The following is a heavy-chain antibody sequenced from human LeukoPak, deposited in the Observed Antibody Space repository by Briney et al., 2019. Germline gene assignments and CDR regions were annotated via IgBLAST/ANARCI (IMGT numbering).Heavy chain of an antibody. CDR2: INHSGST. J-gene: IGHJ4*02. V-gene: IGHV4-34*01. CDR3: ARGRSWYGY. CDR1: GGSFSGYY. D-gene: IGHD6-13*01. Sequence: SETLSLTCAVYGGSFSGYYWSWIRQPPGKGLEWIGEINHSGSTNYNPSLKSRVTILVDTSKNQFSLKLSSVTAADTAVYYCARGRSWYGYWGQGTLVTVSS.